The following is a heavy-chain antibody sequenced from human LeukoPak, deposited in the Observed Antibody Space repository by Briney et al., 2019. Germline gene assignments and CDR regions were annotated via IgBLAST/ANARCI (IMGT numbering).Heavy chain of an antibody. V-gene: IGHV3-7*03. CDR3: VRYFYDSYTSSFRFDS. CDR2: MNHDGSEK. CDR1: GFTVSSNS. Sequence: GGSLRLSCTVSGFTVSSNSMSWVRQAPGKGLEWVANMNHDGSEKYQIDSVKGRFTISRDNAKNSLYLQMNSLRVEDTAIYYCVRYFYDSYTSSFRFDSWGQGTLVTVSS. J-gene: IGHJ5*01. D-gene: IGHD3-16*01.